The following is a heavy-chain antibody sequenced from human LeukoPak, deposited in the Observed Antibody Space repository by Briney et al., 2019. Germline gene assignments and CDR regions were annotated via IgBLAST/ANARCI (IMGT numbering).Heavy chain of an antibody. CDR3: ARDASSDYNLGRYYFDH. CDR1: GFTFSRYA. CDR2: ISYVGTNE. J-gene: IGHJ4*02. Sequence: GGSLRLSCEASGFTFSRYAIHWVRQAPGKGLEWVAVISYVGTNEYFADSVKGRFTISRSNSKNTVYPQMNSLRTEDTALYYCARDASSDYNLGRYYFDHWGQGTLVTVSS. D-gene: IGHD3-9*01. V-gene: IGHV3-30*04.